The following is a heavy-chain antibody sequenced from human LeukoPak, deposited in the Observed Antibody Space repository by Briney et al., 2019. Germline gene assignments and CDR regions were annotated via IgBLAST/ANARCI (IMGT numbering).Heavy chain of an antibody. CDR2: IIPIFGTA. D-gene: IGHD2-2*01. Sequence: GASVKVSCKASGGTFSSYAISWVRQAPGQGLEWMGGIIPIFGTANYAQKFQGRVTITADESTSTADMELSSLRSEDTAVYYCARGAADIVVVPAALDYYYYGMDVWGKGTTVTVSS. J-gene: IGHJ6*04. CDR1: GGTFSSYA. CDR3: ARGAADIVVVPAALDYYYYGMDV. V-gene: IGHV1-69*13.